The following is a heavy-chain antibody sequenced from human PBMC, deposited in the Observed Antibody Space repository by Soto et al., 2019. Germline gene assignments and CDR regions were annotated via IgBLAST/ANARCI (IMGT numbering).Heavy chain of an antibody. J-gene: IGHJ6*02. CDR2: IIPIFGTA. Sequence: ASVKVSCKASGGTFSSYAISWVRQAPGQGLEWMGGIIPIFGTANYAQKFQGRVTITADKSTSTAYMELSSLRSEDTAVYYCARNLDCSSTSCYDTRPLYYGMDVWGQGTTVTISS. D-gene: IGHD2-2*01. CDR1: GGTFSSYA. V-gene: IGHV1-69*06. CDR3: ARNLDCSSTSCYDTRPLYYGMDV.